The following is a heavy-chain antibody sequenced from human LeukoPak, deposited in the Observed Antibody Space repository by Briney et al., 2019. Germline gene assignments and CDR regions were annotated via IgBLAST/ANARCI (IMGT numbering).Heavy chain of an antibody. CDR2: ISGSGGST. D-gene: IGHD3-22*01. CDR3: AKGRSMIVATTVAY. Sequence: GGSLRLSCAASGFTFNTYAIYWVRQAPGKGLEWVSAISGSGGSTYYADSVKGRFSISRDNSKSTLYLQMNSLRAEDTAVYYCAKGRSMIVATTVAYWGQGTLVTVSS. CDR1: GFTFNTYA. V-gene: IGHV3-23*01. J-gene: IGHJ4*02.